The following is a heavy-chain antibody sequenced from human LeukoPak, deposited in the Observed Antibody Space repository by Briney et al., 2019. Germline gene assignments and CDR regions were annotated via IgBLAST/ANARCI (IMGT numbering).Heavy chain of an antibody. J-gene: IGHJ4*02. D-gene: IGHD1/OR15-1a*01. CDR1: GYSISSGYY. Sequence: SETLSLTCTVSGYSISSGYYWGWIRQPPGKGLEWIGSIYHSGSTYYNPSLKSRVTISVDTSRNQFSLKLSSVTAVDTAVYYCARALLGDEHGDFDYWGQGTLVTVSS. V-gene: IGHV4-38-2*02. CDR2: IYHSGST. CDR3: ARALLGDEHGDFDY.